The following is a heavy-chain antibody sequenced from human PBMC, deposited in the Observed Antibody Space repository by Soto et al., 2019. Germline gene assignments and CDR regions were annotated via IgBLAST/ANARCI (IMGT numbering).Heavy chain of an antibody. CDR3: ARGYYGSGSYSPYYYYGMDV. V-gene: IGHV1-69*13. Sequence: ASVKVSCKASGGAFSSYAISWVRQAPGQGLEWMGGIIPIFGTANYAQKFQGRVTITADESTSTAYMELSSLRSEDTAVYYCARGYYGSGSYSPYYYYGMDVWGQGTTVTVSS. CDR2: IIPIFGTA. D-gene: IGHD3-10*01. CDR1: GGAFSSYA. J-gene: IGHJ6*02.